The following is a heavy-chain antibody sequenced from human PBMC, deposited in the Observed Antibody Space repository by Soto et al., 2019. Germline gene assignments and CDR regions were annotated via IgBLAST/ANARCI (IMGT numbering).Heavy chain of an antibody. D-gene: IGHD3-16*01. CDR3: ARRRGGLGYAFDI. J-gene: IGHJ3*02. V-gene: IGHV4-39*01. CDR1: GGSISSSSYY. CDR2: IYYSGST. Sequence: SETLSLTCTVSGGSISSSSYYWGWIRQPPGKGLEWIGSIYYSGSTYYNPSLKSRVTISVDTSKNQFSLKLSSVTAADTAVYYCARRRGGLGYAFDIWGQGTMVTVSS.